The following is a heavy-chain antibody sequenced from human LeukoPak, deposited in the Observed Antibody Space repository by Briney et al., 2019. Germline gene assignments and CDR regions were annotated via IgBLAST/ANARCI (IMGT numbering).Heavy chain of an antibody. V-gene: IGHV5-51*01. Sequence: GESLKISCKGSGYSFTSYWIGWVRQMPGKGLEWMGIIYPGDPDTRYSPSFQGQVTISADKSISTAYLQWSSLKASDTAMYYCARCPSIAVAGTGFDYWGQGTLVTVSS. CDR2: IYPGDPDT. CDR1: GYSFTSYW. CDR3: ARCPSIAVAGTGFDY. D-gene: IGHD6-19*01. J-gene: IGHJ4*02.